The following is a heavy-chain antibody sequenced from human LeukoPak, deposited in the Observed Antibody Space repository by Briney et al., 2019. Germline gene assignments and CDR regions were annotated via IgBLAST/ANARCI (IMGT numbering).Heavy chain of an antibody. J-gene: IGHJ4*02. V-gene: IGHV3-7*01. CDR1: GFTFSGYS. Sequence: GSLRLSCAASGFTFSGYSMNWVRQAPGKGLEWVANINQDGSEKYYVDSVKGRFTISRDNAKNSLYLQMNTLRVEDTAVFYCARGRFSYDSSGYSSFYYWGQGTLVTVSS. CDR3: ARGRFSYDSSGYSSFYY. CDR2: INQDGSEK. D-gene: IGHD3-22*01.